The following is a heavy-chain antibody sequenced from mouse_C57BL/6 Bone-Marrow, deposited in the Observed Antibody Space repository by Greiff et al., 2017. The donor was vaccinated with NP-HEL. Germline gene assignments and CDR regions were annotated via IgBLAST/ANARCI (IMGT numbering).Heavy chain of an antibody. D-gene: IGHD2-13*01. V-gene: IGHV7-1*01. CDR2: SRNKANDDTT. CDR3: ARDGRDGDYGWYFDV. CDR1: GFTFSDFY. Sequence: EVQRVESGGGLVQSGRSLRLSCATSGFTFSDFYMEWVRQAPGKGLEWIAASRNKANDDTTEYSATVKGRFSVSRDTSQSILYLQMNALGAEDTAIYYCARDGRDGDYGWYFDVWGTGTTVTVSS. J-gene: IGHJ1*03.